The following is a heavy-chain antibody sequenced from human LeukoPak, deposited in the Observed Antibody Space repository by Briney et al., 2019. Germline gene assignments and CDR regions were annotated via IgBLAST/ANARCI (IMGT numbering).Heavy chain of an antibody. V-gene: IGHV4-39*07. CDR2: IYYSGST. D-gene: IGHD3-22*01. J-gene: IGHJ4*02. CDR3: AREVFESYYYDSSGYKSRSFDY. Sequence: SETLSLTCTVSGGSISSSSYYWSWIRQPPGKGLEWIGSIYYSGSTYYNPSLKSRVTISVDTSKNQFSLKLSSVTAADTAVYYCAREVFESYYYDSSGYKSRSFDYWGQGTLVTVSS. CDR1: GGSISSSSYY.